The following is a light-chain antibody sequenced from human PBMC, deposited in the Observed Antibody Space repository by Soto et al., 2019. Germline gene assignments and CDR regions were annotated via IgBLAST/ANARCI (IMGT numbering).Light chain of an antibody. CDR3: ISYRSTHALV. CDR1: SSDVGGYNY. J-gene: IGLJ2*01. Sequence: QSVLTQPASVSGSPGQSITISCTGTSSDVGGYNYVSWYQQPPGNAHQLMIYEVRKRPEGVSTRSSGSKAGNTASLTSSLLQAEDEDDYYCISYRSTHALVFGGGTKLTVL. V-gene: IGLV2-14*01. CDR2: EVR.